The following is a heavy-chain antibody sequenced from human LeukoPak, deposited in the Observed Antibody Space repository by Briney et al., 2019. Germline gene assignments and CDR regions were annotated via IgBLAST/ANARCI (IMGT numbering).Heavy chain of an antibody. Sequence: SETLSLTCTASGDSISSYYWSWIRQPPGKGLEWIGCIYYSGSTNYNPSLKSRVSISIDTSKNQFSLKLSSVTAADTAVYYCARYNYYDGRGYYYDYWGQGTLVTVSS. V-gene: IGHV4-59*01. CDR2: IYYSGST. CDR1: GDSISSYY. J-gene: IGHJ4*02. D-gene: IGHD3-22*01. CDR3: ARYNYYDGRGYYYDY.